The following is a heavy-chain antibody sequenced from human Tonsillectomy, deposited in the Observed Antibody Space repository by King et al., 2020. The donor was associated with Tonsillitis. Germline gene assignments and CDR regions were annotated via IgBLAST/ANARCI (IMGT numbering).Heavy chain of an antibody. CDR3: AKTNPIEDWCDP. CDR2: IYYSGST. CDR1: GGSISSGTHY. D-gene: IGHD5-24*01. J-gene: IGHJ5*02. V-gene: IGHV4-31*03. Sequence: VQLQESGPGLVKPSQTLSLTCTVSGGSISSGTHYWSWIRQLPGMGLEWIGYIYYSGSTYYNPSLRSRVMISIDTSKNQFSLMLSSVTAADTAVYYCAKTNPIEDWCDPWGLGTLVTVSS.